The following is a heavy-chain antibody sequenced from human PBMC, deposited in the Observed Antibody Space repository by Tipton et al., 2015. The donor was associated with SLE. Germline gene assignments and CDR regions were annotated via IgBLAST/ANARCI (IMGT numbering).Heavy chain of an antibody. Sequence: TLSLTCAVYGGSFSDYYWSWIRQPPGKGLEWIGEIYRSGSTIYSPSLKSRVTISVDTPKNQLSLKLSSVTAADTAIYYCTIGQGWLPDYWGQGTLVTVSS. V-gene: IGHV4-34*01. CDR2: IYRSGST. J-gene: IGHJ4*02. CDR3: TIGQGWLPDY. D-gene: IGHD5-24*01. CDR1: GGSFSDYY.